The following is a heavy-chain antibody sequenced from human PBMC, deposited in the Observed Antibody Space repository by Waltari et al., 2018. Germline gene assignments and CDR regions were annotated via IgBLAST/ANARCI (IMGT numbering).Heavy chain of an antibody. CDR2: IYYSGST. CDR1: GGSISSSSYY. D-gene: IGHD6-19*01. V-gene: IGHV4-39*07. Sequence: QLQLQESGPGLVKPSETLSLTCTVSGGSISSSSYYWGWIRQPPGKGLEWIGSIYYSGSTYYNPSLKSRVTISVDTSKNQFSLKLSSVTAADTAVYYCARGGSSGWYYFDYWGQGTLVTVSS. J-gene: IGHJ4*02. CDR3: ARGGSSGWYYFDY.